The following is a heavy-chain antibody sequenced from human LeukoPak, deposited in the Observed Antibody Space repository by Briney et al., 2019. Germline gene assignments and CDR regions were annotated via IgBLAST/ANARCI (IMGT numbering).Heavy chain of an antibody. J-gene: IGHJ5*02. CDR1: GGSISSSGYY. V-gene: IGHV4-39*07. Sequence: PSETLSLTCTVSGGSISSSGYYWSWIRQPPGKGLEWIGEINHSGSTNYNPSLKSRVTISVDTSKNQFSLKLSSVTAADTAVYYCARVPGYCSSTSCLNWFDPWGQGTLVTVSS. D-gene: IGHD2-2*01. CDR3: ARVPGYCSSTSCLNWFDP. CDR2: INHSGST.